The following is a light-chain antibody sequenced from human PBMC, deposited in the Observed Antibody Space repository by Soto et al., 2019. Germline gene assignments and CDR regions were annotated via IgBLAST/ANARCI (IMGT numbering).Light chain of an antibody. Sequence: QSVLTHPASVSWSPGQSITISCTGTSSDVGGYKHVSWYQQHPGKAPKLMIFEVSNRPSGVSNRFSGSKSGNTASLTISGLQAEDEADYYCSSYTSSGTLVFGTGTKVTVL. CDR1: SSDVGGYKH. CDR2: EVS. J-gene: IGLJ1*01. V-gene: IGLV2-14*01. CDR3: SSYTSSGTLV.